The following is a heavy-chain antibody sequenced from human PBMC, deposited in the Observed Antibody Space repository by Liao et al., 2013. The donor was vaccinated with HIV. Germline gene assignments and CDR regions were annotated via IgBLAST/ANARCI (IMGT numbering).Heavy chain of an antibody. CDR1: GGSISSYY. CDR2: VYSGGSP. Sequence: QVQLQESGPGLVKPSETLSLTCTVSGGSISSYYWSWLRQSPGTGLEWIGSVYSGGSPNYNPSLKSRVTISVDTSKNQFSLKVTSVTAADTAVYFCARGTYYTNYVSSAAEYFQHWGQGTLVTVSS. J-gene: IGHJ1*01. V-gene: IGHV4-59*08. D-gene: IGHD4-11*01. CDR3: ARGTYYTNYVSSAAEYFQH.